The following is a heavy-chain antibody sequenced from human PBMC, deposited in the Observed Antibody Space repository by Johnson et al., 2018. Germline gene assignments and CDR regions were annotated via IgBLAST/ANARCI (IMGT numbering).Heavy chain of an antibody. CDR3: AREGYDSSGYYPYYMDV. J-gene: IGHJ6*03. CDR2: ISYDGYNI. Sequence: QVQLVESGGGVVQXGRSLRLSCAASRFTFSTSAMHWVRQAPGKGLEWVALISYDGYNIYYADSVRGRFTISRDNATNSLYLQMNTLRAEDTAVYYCAREGYDSSGYYPYYMDVWGKGTTVTVSS. V-gene: IGHV3-30*04. CDR1: RFTFSTSA. D-gene: IGHD3-22*01.